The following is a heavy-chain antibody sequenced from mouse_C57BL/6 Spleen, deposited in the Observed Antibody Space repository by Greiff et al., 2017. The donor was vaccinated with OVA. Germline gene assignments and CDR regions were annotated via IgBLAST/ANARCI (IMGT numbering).Heavy chain of an antibody. CDR3: ARPGETYNYCDY. J-gene: IGHJ2*01. CDR2: INPSTGGT. Sequence: VQLQQSGPELVKPGASVKISCKASGYSFTGYYMNWVKQSPEKSLEWIGEINPSTGGTTYNQKFKAKATLTVDKSSSTAYMQLKSLTSEDSAVYYCARPGETYNYCDYWGQGTTLTVSS. CDR1: GYSFTGYY. D-gene: IGHD2-12*01. V-gene: IGHV1-42*01.